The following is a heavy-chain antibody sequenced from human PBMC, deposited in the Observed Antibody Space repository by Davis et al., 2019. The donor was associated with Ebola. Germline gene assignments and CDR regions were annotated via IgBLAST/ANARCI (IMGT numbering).Heavy chain of an antibody. J-gene: IGHJ4*02. D-gene: IGHD1-26*01. V-gene: IGHV4-59*02. CDR2: ISNGGRT. CDR3: VRGSDAYQTGY. CDR1: GGSVGSDY. Sequence: SETLSLTCSAPGGSVGSDYWSWIRQSPGKGLEWIAFISNGGRTIYNPSLRGRVTISIDTSKNQFSMEVKSVTAADTAFYYRVRGSDAYQTGYWGQGTLVTVSS.